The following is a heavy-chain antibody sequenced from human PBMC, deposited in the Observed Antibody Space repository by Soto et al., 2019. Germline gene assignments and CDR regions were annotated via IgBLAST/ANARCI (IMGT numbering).Heavy chain of an antibody. CDR2: IYYSEST. J-gene: IGHJ4*02. D-gene: IGHD6-13*01. V-gene: IGHV4-39*01. CDR3: ARHLKYSSSWYRLYYFDY. Sequence: SETLSLTCTVSGGSISSSSYYWGWIRQPPGKGLEWIGSIYYSESTYYNPSLKSRVTISVDTSKNQFSLKLSSVTAADTAVYYCARHLKYSSSWYRLYYFDYWGQGTLVTVSS. CDR1: GGSISSSSYY.